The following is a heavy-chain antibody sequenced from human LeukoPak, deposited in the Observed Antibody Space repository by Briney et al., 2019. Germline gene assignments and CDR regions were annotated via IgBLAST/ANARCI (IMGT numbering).Heavy chain of an antibody. Sequence: SETLSLTCTVSGGSISSHYWSWIRQSPGKGLEWIGHIYYSGSTNYNPSLKSRVTISVDTSKNQFSLKLSSVTAADTAVYYCARGEMATIEDAFDIWGQGTMVTVSS. CDR3: ARGEMATIEDAFDI. J-gene: IGHJ3*02. D-gene: IGHD5-24*01. CDR2: IYYSGST. V-gene: IGHV4-59*11. CDR1: GGSISSHY.